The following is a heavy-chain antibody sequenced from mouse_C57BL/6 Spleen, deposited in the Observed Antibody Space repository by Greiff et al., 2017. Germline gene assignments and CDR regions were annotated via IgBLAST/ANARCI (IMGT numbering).Heavy chain of an antibody. V-gene: IGHV1-61*01. CDR2: IYPSDSET. Sequence: QVQLQQPGAELVRPGSSVKLSCKAYGYTFTSYWMDWVKQRPGQGLEWIGNIYPSDSETHYNQKFKDKATLTVDKSSSTAYMQLSSLTSEDSAVYYCARDLTDYAMDYWGQGTSVTVSS. CDR3: ARDLTDYAMDY. CDR1: GYTFTSYW. J-gene: IGHJ4*01.